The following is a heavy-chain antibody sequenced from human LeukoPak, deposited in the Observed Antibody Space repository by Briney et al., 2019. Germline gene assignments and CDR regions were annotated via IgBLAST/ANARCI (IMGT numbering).Heavy chain of an antibody. CDR2: IYTSGST. V-gene: IGHV4-61*02. J-gene: IGHJ4*02. D-gene: IGHD1-26*01. CDR3: ARGSSGGYFDY. Sequence: PSQTLSLTCTVSGGSISSGSYYWSWIRQPAGKGLEWIGRIYTSGSTNYNPSLKSRVTISVDTSKNQFSLKLSSVTAADTAVYYCARGSSGGYFDYWGQGTLVTVSS. CDR1: GGSISSGSYY.